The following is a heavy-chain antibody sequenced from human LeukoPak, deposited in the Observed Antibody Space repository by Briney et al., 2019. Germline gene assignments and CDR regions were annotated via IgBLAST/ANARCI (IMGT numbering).Heavy chain of an antibody. CDR1: GFTVSSNY. Sequence: GGSLRLSCAASGFTVSSNYMSWVGKAPGRGLDWVSVIYSGGNTYYADSVKGRFTISRDNSKNTLYLQMNSLRAEDTAVYYCASNRYGSRGDYWGQGTLVTVSS. D-gene: IGHD3-10*01. J-gene: IGHJ4*02. CDR2: IYSGGNT. V-gene: IGHV3-53*01. CDR3: ASNRYGSRGDY.